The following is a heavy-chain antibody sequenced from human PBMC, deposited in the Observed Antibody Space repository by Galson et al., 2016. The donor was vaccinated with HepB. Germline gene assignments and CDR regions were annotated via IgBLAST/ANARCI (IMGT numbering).Heavy chain of an antibody. CDR2: IYYSGST. CDR3: ASVTTVTNGHAFDI. J-gene: IGHJ3*02. Sequence: TLSLTCTVSGGSISSAGYYWSWIRQHPGKGLEWIGYIYYSGSTYYNPSLKSRVTISVDTSKNQFSLKLSSVTAADTAVYYCASVTTVTNGHAFDIWGQGTMVTVSS. CDR1: GGSISSAGYY. D-gene: IGHD4-11*01. V-gene: IGHV4-31*03.